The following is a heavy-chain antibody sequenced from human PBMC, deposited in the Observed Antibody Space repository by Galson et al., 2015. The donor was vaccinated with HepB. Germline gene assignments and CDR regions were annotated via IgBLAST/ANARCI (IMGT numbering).Heavy chain of an antibody. J-gene: IGHJ4*02. V-gene: IGHV1-18*01. CDR3: AREEGRWPVFDY. CDR2: ISVYTGNT. Sequence: SVKVSCKASGYTFTNHGINWVRQAPGQGLEWMGWISVYTGNTKYGQKVQGRVTMTTDTSTSTAYMELRSLRSDDTAVYYCAREEGRWPVFDYWGQGTLVTVSS. CDR1: GYTFTNHG. D-gene: IGHD6-19*01.